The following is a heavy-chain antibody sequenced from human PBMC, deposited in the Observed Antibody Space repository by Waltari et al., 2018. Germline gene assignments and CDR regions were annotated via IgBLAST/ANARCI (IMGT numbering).Heavy chain of an antibody. CDR3: ARGPRGATFDY. J-gene: IGHJ4*02. CDR1: GYTFTSYS. CDR2: INAGNGNT. Sequence: QVQLVQSGAEVKKPGASVKVYCKASGYTFTSYSMHLVRQAPGQRLEWMGWINAGNGNTKYSQKFQGRVTITRDTSASTAYMELSSLRSEDTAVYYCARGPRGATFDYWGQGTLVTVSS. D-gene: IGHD1-26*01. V-gene: IGHV1-3*01.